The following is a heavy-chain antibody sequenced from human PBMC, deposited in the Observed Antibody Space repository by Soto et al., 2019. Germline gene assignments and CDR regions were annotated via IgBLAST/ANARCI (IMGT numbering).Heavy chain of an antibody. V-gene: IGHV3-11*06. D-gene: IGHD3-3*01. CDR3: AVFWSGYSIDP. CDR1: GFTFSDYY. Sequence: LRLSCAASGFTFSDYYMSWIRQAPGKGLEWVSYISSSSSYTNYADSVKGRFTISRDNAKNSLYLQMNSLRAEDTAVYYCAVFWSGYSIDPWGQGTLVTVSS. J-gene: IGHJ5*02. CDR2: ISSSSSYT.